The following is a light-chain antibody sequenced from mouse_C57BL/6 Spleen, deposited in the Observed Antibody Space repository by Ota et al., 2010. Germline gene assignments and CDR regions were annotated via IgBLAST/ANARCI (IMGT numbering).Light chain of an antibody. V-gene: IGKV6-17*01. CDR1: QDVSTA. CDR2: SAS. J-gene: IGKJ4*01. Sequence: DIVMTQYSQIHVHISRSRVSXTCKASQDVSTAVALVSTENPGTNTPKLLIYSASYRYTGVPDRFTGSGSGRISLFTISSVQAEDLAVYYCQQHYSTPFTFGSGTKLEIK. CDR3: QQHYSTPFT.